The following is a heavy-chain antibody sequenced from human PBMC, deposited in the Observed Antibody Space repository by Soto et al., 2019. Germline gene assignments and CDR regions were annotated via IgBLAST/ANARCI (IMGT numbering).Heavy chain of an antibody. D-gene: IGHD3-3*01. V-gene: IGHV1-8*01. CDR3: ARGGINDFWSGYWSPDDAFHI. J-gene: IGHJ3*02. Sequence: QVQLVQSGAEVKKPGASVKVSCKASGYTFTSYDINWVRQATGQGLEWMGWMNPNSGNTGYAQKFQGRVTMTRNTSIRTAYMELSSLRSEDTAVYYCARGGINDFWSGYWSPDDAFHIWGQGTMVTVST. CDR2: MNPNSGNT. CDR1: GYTFTSYD.